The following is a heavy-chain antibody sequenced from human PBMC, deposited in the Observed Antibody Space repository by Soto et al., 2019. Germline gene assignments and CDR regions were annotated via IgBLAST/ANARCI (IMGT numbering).Heavy chain of an antibody. CDR1: GFNFRKFA. CDR3: AKDQDNTDYYWIFDL. CDR2: MSERSGPP. D-gene: IGHD4-17*01. V-gene: IGHV3-23*01. Sequence: GGSLSLSCAASGFNFRKFAMSWVRQAPGKGLEWVSGMSERSGPPLYADSVKGRFTSSSDNSQSTLYLEMNNLRPEDTAVYYCAKDQDNTDYYWIFDLWGRGTPVTVSS. J-gene: IGHJ2*01.